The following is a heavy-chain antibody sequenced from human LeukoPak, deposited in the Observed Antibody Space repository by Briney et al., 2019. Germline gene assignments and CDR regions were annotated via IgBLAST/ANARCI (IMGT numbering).Heavy chain of an antibody. J-gene: IGHJ5*02. D-gene: IGHD3-3*01. CDR2: INPNSGGT. Sequence: ASVKVSCKASGYTFTGYYMHWVRQAPGQGLEWMGWINPNSGGTNYAQKFQGRVTMTRDTSISTAYMELSRLRSDGTAVYYCARPTFYYDFWSGYSNWFDPWGQGTLVTVSS. CDR3: ARPTFYYDFWSGYSNWFDP. CDR1: GYTFTGYY. V-gene: IGHV1-2*02.